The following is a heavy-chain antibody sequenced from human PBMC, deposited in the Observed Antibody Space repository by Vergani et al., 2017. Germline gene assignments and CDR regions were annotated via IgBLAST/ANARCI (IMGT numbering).Heavy chain of an antibody. V-gene: IGHV3-30*01. J-gene: IGHJ4*02. CDR2: ISYDGSNK. CDR1: GFTFSSYA. Sequence: QVQLVESGGGVVQPGRSLRLSCAASGFTFSSYAMHWVRPAPGKGLEWVAVISYDGSNKYYADSVKGRFTISRYNSKNTLYLQMNSLRAEDTAVYYCARSGGRHTVTTAANYWGQGTLVTVSS. D-gene: IGHD4-17*01. CDR3: ARSGGRHTVTTAANY.